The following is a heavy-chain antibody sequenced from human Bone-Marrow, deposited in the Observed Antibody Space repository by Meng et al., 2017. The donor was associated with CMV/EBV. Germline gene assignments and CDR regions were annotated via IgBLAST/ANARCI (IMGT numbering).Heavy chain of an antibody. Sequence: TLTSYDINWVRQATGQGLEWMGWMNPNSGNTGYAQKFQDRVTMTRNTSISTAYMELSSLRSEDTAVYYCARVYCSSTSCYRRSGYFDYWGQGTLVTVSS. V-gene: IGHV1-8*01. J-gene: IGHJ4*02. CDR1: TLTSYD. CDR2: MNPNSGNT. D-gene: IGHD2-2*01. CDR3: ARVYCSSTSCYRRSGYFDY.